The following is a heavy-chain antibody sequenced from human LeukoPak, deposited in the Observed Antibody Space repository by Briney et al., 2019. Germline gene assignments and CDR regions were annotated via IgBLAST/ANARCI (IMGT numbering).Heavy chain of an antibody. D-gene: IGHD6-19*01. CDR2: IYTSGNT. Sequence: SETLSPTCAVSGGSISSTSYYWGWIRQPPGKGLEWIGSIYTSGNTYYNPSLKSRVTISVDTSKNQFSLILTSVTAPDTAVYYCARRTLGWYTFDFWGQGTQVTVSS. J-gene: IGHJ4*02. V-gene: IGHV4-39*01. CDR3: ARRTLGWYTFDF. CDR1: GGSISSTSYY.